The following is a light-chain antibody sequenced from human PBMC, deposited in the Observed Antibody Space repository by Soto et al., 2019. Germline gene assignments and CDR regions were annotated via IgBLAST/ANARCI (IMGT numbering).Light chain of an antibody. CDR2: KAS. V-gene: IGKV1-5*03. CDR3: QQYHAFPGT. Sequence: DIQMTQSPSTLSASIGDRVTTTCRASQSINSWLAWHQQKPGKAPKLLIYKASYLEGGVPSRFSGSASGTEFTLTISSLQPDDFATYYCQQYHAFPGTFGQGTRVEIK. J-gene: IGKJ1*01. CDR1: QSINSW.